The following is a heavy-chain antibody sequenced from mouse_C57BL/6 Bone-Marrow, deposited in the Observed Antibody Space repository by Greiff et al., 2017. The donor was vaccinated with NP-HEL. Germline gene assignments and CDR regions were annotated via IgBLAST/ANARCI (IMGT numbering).Heavy chain of an antibody. J-gene: IGHJ1*03. D-gene: IGHD3-3*01. V-gene: IGHV6-6*01. Sequence: EVKLVESGGGLVQPGGSMKLSCAASGFTFSDAWMDWVRQSPEKGLEWVAEIRNKANNHATYYAESVKGRFTISRDDSKSSVYLQMNSLRAEDTGIYYCTRQAGTALPWYFDVWGTGTTVTVSS. CDR1: GFTFSDAW. CDR3: TRQAGTALPWYFDV. CDR2: IRNKANNHAT.